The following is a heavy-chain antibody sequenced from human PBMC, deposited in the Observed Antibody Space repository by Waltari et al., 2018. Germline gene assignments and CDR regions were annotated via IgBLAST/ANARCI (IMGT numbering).Heavy chain of an antibody. J-gene: IGHJ2*01. Sequence: QVQLQQWGAGLLKPSETLSLTCAVYGGSFSGYYWSWIRQPPGKGLEWIGEINHSGSTNYNPSLKSRVTISVDTSKNQFSLKLSSVTAADTAVYYCARDDCGGDCCSGWYFDLWGRGTLVTVSS. CDR1: GGSFSGYY. V-gene: IGHV4-34*01. CDR2: INHSGST. D-gene: IGHD2-21*01. CDR3: ARDDCGGDCCSGWYFDL.